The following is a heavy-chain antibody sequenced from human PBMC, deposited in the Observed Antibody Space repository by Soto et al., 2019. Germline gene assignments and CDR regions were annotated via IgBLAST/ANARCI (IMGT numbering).Heavy chain of an antibody. V-gene: IGHV4-38-2*02. CDR2: IYHTGRT. Sequence: PETLALTCALSVFFITNGHYWGWLRQPPGKGLEWIVSIYHTGRTYYNPSLKSRVTISVDTSKNHFSLRLNSVTAADTATYYCARDRAAVAGTFDYWGQGITVTVSS. CDR1: VFFITNGHY. CDR3: ARDRAAVAGTFDY. J-gene: IGHJ4*02. D-gene: IGHD6-19*01.